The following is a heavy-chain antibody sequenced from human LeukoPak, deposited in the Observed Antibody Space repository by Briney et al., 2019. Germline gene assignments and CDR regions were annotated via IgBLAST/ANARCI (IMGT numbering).Heavy chain of an antibody. D-gene: IGHD6-13*01. Sequence: SETLSLTCTVSGGSISSSSYYWGWIRQPPGKGLEWIGSIYYSGSTYYNPSLKSRVTISVDTSKNQFSLKLSSVTAADTAVYYCARESSSGYFDYWGQGTLVTVSS. J-gene: IGHJ4*02. CDR1: GGSISSSSYY. V-gene: IGHV4-39*07. CDR2: IYYSGST. CDR3: ARESSSGYFDY.